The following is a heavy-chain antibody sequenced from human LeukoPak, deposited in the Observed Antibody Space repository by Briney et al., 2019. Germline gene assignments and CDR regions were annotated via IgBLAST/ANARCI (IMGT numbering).Heavy chain of an antibody. CDR1: GFTFSSYG. V-gene: IGHV3-33*06. J-gene: IGHJ6*02. CDR2: IWYDGSNK. CDR3: AKDSRESSGHFPYYYYYHYGLDV. D-gene: IGHD3-22*01. Sequence: GGSLRLSCAASGFTFSSYGMHWVRQAPGKGLEWVAVIWYDGSNKYYADSARGRFTVSRDNSKNTLYLQMNSLRAEDTAVYYCAKDSRESSGHFPYYYYYHYGLDVWGQGTTVTVSS.